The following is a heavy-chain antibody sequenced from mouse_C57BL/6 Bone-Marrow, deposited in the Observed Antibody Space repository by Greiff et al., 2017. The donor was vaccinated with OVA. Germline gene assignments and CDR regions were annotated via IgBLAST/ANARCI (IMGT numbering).Heavy chain of an antibody. CDR1: GYTFTDYE. CDR2: IDPETGGT. Sequence: QVHVKQSGAELVRPGALVTLSCKASGYTFTDYEMHWVKQTPVHGLEWIGAIDPETGGTAYNQKFTGKAILTADKSSSTAYMERRSLTSEDSAVYYCTRRAYWGQGTTLTVSS. J-gene: IGHJ2*01. V-gene: IGHV1-15*01. CDR3: TRRAY. D-gene: IGHD3-3*01.